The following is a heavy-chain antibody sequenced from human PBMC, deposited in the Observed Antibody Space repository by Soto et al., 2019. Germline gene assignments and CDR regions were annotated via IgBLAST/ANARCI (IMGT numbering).Heavy chain of an antibody. CDR1: GYSFTSHG. D-gene: IGHD6-19*01. Sequence: QVRLVQSGAEVKKPGASVKVSCKASGYSFTSHGISWVRQAPGQGLEWMGWISAYNDNTKYAQKFQGGVTMTTDTSTSTAYRELRSLGSDDTAVFYCARDRDVAVVGAIQYFDYWGQGTLVIVSS. CDR3: ARDRDVAVVGAIQYFDY. CDR2: ISAYNDNT. V-gene: IGHV1-18*01. J-gene: IGHJ4*02.